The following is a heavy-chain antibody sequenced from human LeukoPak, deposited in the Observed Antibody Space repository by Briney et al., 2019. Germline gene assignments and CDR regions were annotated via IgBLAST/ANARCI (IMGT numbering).Heavy chain of an antibody. J-gene: IGHJ5*02. CDR2: IYPADSDI. CDR1: GYSINNYW. D-gene: IGHD2-15*01. CDR3: ARQEYCSGGSCYTWFDP. V-gene: IGHV5-51*01. Sequence: GESLKISCKGSGYSINNYWIGWVRQMPGKGLEWMGIIYPADSDIRYSPSFQGQVTISADKPISTAYLQWSSLKASDTAMYCCARQEYCSGGSCYTWFDPWGQGTLVTVSS.